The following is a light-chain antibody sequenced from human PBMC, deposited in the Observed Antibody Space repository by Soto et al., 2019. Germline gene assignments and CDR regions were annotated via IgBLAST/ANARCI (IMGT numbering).Light chain of an antibody. V-gene: IGKV3-15*01. CDR3: QQYNNWPFT. CDR1: QSVSSN. CDR2: GAS. J-gene: IGKJ3*01. Sequence: DIVMTQSPATLSASPGERATLSCRASQSVSSNLAWYQQKPGQAPRLLIYGASTRATGIPARFSGSGSGTEFTLTISSLQSEDFAVYYCQQYNNWPFTFGPGTKVDIK.